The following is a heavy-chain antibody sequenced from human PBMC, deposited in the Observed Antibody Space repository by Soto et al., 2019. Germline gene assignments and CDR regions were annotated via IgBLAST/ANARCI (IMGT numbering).Heavy chain of an antibody. D-gene: IGHD3-3*01. J-gene: IGHJ4*02. CDR3: AREKSGYYDY. CDR1: GYTFTSYD. V-gene: IGHV1-8*01. Sequence: ASVKVSCKASGYTFTSYDINGVRQATGQGLEWMGWMNPNSGNTGYAQKCQGRVTMTRNTSISTAYMELSSLRSEDTAVYYCAREKSGYYDYWGQGTLVTVSS. CDR2: MNPNSGNT.